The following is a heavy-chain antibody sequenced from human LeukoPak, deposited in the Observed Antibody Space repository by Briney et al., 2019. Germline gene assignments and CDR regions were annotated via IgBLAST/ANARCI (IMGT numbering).Heavy chain of an antibody. CDR3: ARGLTGEPYYHYMDV. V-gene: IGHV1-69*05. CDR1: GGTFSSYP. J-gene: IGHJ6*03. Sequence: SVKVSCKASGGTFSSYPISWVRQAPGQGLEWMGGIIPIFGTANYAQKFQGRVTITTDESTSTAYMELSSLRSEDTAVYYCARGLTGEPYYHYMDVWGKGTTVTVSS. CDR2: IIPIFGTA. D-gene: IGHD7-27*01.